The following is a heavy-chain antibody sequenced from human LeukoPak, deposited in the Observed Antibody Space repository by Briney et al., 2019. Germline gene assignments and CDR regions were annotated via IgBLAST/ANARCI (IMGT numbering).Heavy chain of an antibody. D-gene: IGHD3-22*01. V-gene: IGHV4-31*03. J-gene: IGHJ5*02. Sequence: PSETLSLTCTVSGGSISSGGYYWSWIRQHPGKGLEWIGYIYYSGSTYYNPSLRSRVTISVDTSKNQFSLKLSSVTAADTAVYYCAREVADYDSSGYYSSGDWFDPWGQGTLVTVSS. CDR3: AREVADYDSSGYYSSGDWFDP. CDR2: IYYSGST. CDR1: GGSISSGGYY.